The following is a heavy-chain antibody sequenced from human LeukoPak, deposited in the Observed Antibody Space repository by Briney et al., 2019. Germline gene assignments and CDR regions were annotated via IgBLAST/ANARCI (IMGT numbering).Heavy chain of an antibody. V-gene: IGHV3-30*02. Sequence: GGSLRLSCATSGFTFSTSDMHWVRQAPGKGLEWVSFIQYDGSRKNYVDSVKGRFTISRDNSKNTLYLQMFSLRPEDTAVYYCARRSVTTFDYWGQGTLVTVSS. CDR2: IQYDGSRK. CDR1: GFTFSTSD. J-gene: IGHJ4*02. CDR3: ARRSVTTFDY. D-gene: IGHD4-17*01.